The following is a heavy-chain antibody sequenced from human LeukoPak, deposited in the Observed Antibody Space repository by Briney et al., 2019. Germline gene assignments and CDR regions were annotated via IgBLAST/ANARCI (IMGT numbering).Heavy chain of an antibody. D-gene: IGHD4-11*01. CDR3: VKDMAGNYDY. V-gene: IGHV3-74*01. Sequence: QAPXXXXVWVSRINTDGSSTNYADSVTGRFTISRDNAENTLYLQMNSLRAEDTAIYYCVKDMAGNYDYWGQGTLVTVSS. J-gene: IGHJ4*02. CDR2: INTDGSST.